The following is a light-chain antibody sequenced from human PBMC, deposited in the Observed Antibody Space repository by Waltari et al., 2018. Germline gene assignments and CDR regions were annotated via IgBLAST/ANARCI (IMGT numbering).Light chain of an antibody. J-gene: IGLJ1*01. Sequence: HPGGVPKVRMYDGRIRPSGISKRCSGSKSGNTASLTISGLQAEDEADYYCSSYTDRNTRVFGSGTKVTVL. CDR2: DGR. V-gene: IGLV2-14*03. CDR3: SSYTDRNTRV.